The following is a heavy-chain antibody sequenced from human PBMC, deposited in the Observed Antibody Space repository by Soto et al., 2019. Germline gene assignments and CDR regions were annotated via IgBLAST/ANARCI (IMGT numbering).Heavy chain of an antibody. J-gene: IGHJ5*02. Sequence: PSETLSLTCAVYGGSFSGYYWSWIRQPPGKGLEWIGEINHSGSTNYNPSLKSRVTISVDTSKNQFSLKLSSVTAADTAVYYCARGAIIPISSIAARRAGWWFEPWGQGTQVTVSS. CDR1: GGSFSGYY. D-gene: IGHD6-6*01. CDR3: ARGAIIPISSIAARRAGWWFEP. V-gene: IGHV4-34*01. CDR2: INHSGST.